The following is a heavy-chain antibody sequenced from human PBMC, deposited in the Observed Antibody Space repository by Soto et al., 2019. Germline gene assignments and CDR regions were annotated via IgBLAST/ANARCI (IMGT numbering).Heavy chain of an antibody. CDR1: GYSFTSYW. V-gene: IGHV5-10-1*01. Sequence: GESLKISCKGSGYSFTSYWISWVRQMPGKGLEWMGRIDPSDSYTNYSPSFQGHVTISADKSISTAYLQWSSLKASDTAMYYCASAFLGAAEGYWFDPWGQGTLVTAPQ. D-gene: IGHD3-16*01. CDR3: ASAFLGAAEGYWFDP. CDR2: IDPSDSYT. J-gene: IGHJ5*02.